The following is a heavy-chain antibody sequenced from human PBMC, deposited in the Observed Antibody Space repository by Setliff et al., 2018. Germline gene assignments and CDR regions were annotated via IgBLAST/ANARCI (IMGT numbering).Heavy chain of an antibody. Sequence: ASVKVSCKASGGTFSSYDINWVRQATGQGLEWMGWMNPNSGNTGYAQKFQGRVTMTRNTSISTAYMELSSLRAEDTAVYYCAKHGAYNDFLTGYNFYYDMDVWGQGTTVTVSS. J-gene: IGHJ6*02. D-gene: IGHD3-9*01. CDR2: MNPNSGNT. V-gene: IGHV1-8*02. CDR1: GGTFSSYD. CDR3: AKHGAYNDFLTGYNFYYDMDV.